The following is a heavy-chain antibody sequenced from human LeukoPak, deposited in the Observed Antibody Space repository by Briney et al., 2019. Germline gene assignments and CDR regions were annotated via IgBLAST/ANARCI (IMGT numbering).Heavy chain of an antibody. D-gene: IGHD3-22*01. CDR1: GGSISSTSYY. V-gene: IGHV4-39*07. CDR3: ARDPHYYDSSGYRYYFDY. Sequence: SETLSLTCLVSGGSISSTSYYWGWIRQSPGRGLEWIGSFYYTGSIFDNRSLRSRVTISIDMSKNQFLLKLTSVTAADTAVYYCARDPHYYDSSGYRYYFDYWGQGTLVTVSS. CDR2: FYYTGSI. J-gene: IGHJ4*02.